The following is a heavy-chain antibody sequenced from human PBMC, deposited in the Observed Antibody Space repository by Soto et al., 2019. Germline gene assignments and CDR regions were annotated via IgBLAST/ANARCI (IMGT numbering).Heavy chain of an antibody. CDR2: INPSGGST. D-gene: IGHD1-7*01. CDR3: ARVWELQHSLGY. J-gene: IGHJ4*02. Sequence: ASVKVSCKASGYTFTSYYMHWVRQAPGQGLEWMGIINPSGGSTSYAQKFQGRVTMTRDTSTSTVYMELSSLRAEDTAIYYCARVWELQHSLGYWGQGTLVTVSS. CDR1: GYTFTSYY. V-gene: IGHV1-46*01.